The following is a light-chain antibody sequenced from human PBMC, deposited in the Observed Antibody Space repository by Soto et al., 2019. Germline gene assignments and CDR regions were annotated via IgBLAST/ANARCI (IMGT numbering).Light chain of an antibody. V-gene: IGKV1-5*01. CDR2: DVS. Sequence: DIQMTQSPSTLSASVGDRVTITCRASQTVSSWLDWYQQQPGKAPKLLIYDVSSLGSGVPASFSGSGSGTEFTLTVSSLQPDDFATYYCQQYYSYSRTFGQGTKVEVQ. J-gene: IGKJ1*01. CDR3: QQYYSYSRT. CDR1: QTVSSW.